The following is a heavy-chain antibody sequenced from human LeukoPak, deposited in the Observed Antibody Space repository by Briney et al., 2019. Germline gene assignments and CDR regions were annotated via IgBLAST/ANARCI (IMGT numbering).Heavy chain of an antibody. CDR2: ISSSSSYI. D-gene: IGHD6-19*01. CDR3: ARISVWYGSGWYYYYGMDV. J-gene: IGHJ6*02. CDR1: GFTFSSYS. V-gene: IGHV3-21*01. Sequence: GGSLRLSCAASGFTFSSYSMNWVRQAPGKGLEWVSSISSSSSYIYYADSVKGRFTISRDNAKNSLYLQMNSLRAEDTAVYYCARISVWYGSGWYYYYGMDVWGQGTTVTVSS.